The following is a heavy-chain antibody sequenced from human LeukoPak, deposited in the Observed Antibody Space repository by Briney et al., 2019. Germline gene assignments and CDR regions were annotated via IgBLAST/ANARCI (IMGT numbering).Heavy chain of an antibody. CDR2: IKRDGSDK. CDR3: ARDTLPNY. J-gene: IGHJ4*02. V-gene: IGHV3-7*05. CDR1: GFTFSNSG. Sequence: PGRSLRLSCAASGFTFSNSGIHWIRQAPGKGLEWVANIKRDGSDKYYVDSVKGRFTISRDNAKNSLYLQMNSLRAEDTAVYYCARDTLPNYWGQGTLVIVSS.